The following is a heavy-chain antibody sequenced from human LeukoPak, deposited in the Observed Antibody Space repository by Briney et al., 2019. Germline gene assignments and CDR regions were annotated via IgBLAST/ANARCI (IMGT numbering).Heavy chain of an antibody. CDR1: GFTFSSYS. Sequence: GGSLRLSCAASGFTFSSYSMNWVRQAPGKGLEWVSSISSSSSYIYYADSVKGRFTISRDNAKNSLYLQMNSLRAEDTAVYYCARDKVGATYYFDYWGQGTLVTASS. V-gene: IGHV3-21*01. CDR2: ISSSSSYI. CDR3: ARDKVGATYYFDY. D-gene: IGHD1-26*01. J-gene: IGHJ4*02.